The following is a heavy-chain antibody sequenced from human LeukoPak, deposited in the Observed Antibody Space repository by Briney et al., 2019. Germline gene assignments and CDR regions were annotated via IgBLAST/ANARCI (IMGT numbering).Heavy chain of an antibody. CDR3: AREGSYIDY. V-gene: IGHV3-21*01. Sequence: GGSLRLSCAASGFTFSSYSMNWVRQAPGKGLEWVSSISSSSSYIYYADSVKGRFTISRDNAKNSLYLQMNGLRAEDTAVYYCAREGSYIDYWGQGTLVTVSS. J-gene: IGHJ4*02. CDR1: GFTFSSYS. CDR2: ISSSSSYI.